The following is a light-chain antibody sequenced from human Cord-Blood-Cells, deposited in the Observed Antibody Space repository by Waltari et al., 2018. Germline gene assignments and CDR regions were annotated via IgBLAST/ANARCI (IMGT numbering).Light chain of an antibody. J-gene: IGKJ5*01. CDR1: QRISSY. CDR3: QQSYSTPPD. Sequence: DIQMTQSPYSLSESVGDRVTITCRASQRISSYLNWYQQKPGKAPKLLIYAASSLQSGVPLRFSCSGSGTDFTLTISSLQPEDFATYYCQQSYSTPPDFGQGTRLEIK. CDR2: AAS. V-gene: IGKV1-39*01.